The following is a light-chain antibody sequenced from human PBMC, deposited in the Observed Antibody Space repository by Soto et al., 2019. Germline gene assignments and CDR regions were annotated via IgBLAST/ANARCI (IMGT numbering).Light chain of an antibody. CDR2: VNSGGSH. CDR3: QTWGTGSAFVV. Sequence: QLVLTQSPSASASLGASVKLTCTLSSGHSNYAIAWHQQQPEKGPRYLMKVNSGGSHIKGDGIPDRFSGSSSGAERYLFISRLQSEDEADYYCQTWGTGSAFVVFGGGTQLTVL. V-gene: IGLV4-69*01. J-gene: IGLJ7*01. CDR1: SGHSNYA.